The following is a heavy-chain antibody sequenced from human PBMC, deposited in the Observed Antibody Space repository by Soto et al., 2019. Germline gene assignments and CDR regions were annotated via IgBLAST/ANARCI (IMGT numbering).Heavy chain of an antibody. CDR3: ARRLYYDSSGLEGGGMDV. D-gene: IGHD3-22*01. CDR2: IYYSGST. J-gene: IGHJ6*02. V-gene: IGHV4-39*01. CDR1: GGSISSSSHY. Sequence: PSDTLSLTCTVSGGSISSSSHYSGWIRHPLGKGLEWIGSIYYSGSTYYNPSLKSRVTISVDTSKNQFSLKLSSVTAADTAVYYCARRLYYDSSGLEGGGMDVWGQGTTVT.